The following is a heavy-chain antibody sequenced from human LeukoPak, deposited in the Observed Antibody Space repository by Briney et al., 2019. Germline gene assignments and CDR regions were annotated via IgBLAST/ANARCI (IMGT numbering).Heavy chain of an antibody. CDR1: GFTFSNYW. Sequence: GGSLRLSCAASGFTFSNYWIHWVRQAPGKGLEWVAGIKDDGSEKYYVDSVKGRSTISRDNAKNSLYLQMNSLRAEDTAVYYCAKDRGGSYTLSLDYWGQGTLVTVSS. CDR2: IKDDGSEK. V-gene: IGHV3-7*03. D-gene: IGHD1-26*01. CDR3: AKDRGGSYTLSLDY. J-gene: IGHJ4*02.